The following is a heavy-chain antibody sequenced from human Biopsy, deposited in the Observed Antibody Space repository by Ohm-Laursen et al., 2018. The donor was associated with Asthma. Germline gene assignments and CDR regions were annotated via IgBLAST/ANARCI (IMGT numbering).Heavy chain of an antibody. J-gene: IGHJ6*02. D-gene: IGHD6-13*01. Sequence: GTLSPTCSLSSGSGGYMRSGNYYWGWIRQPPGKGLEWIGSIYYSGTTYYNPSLKSRVTVSADTSKNQFSLKLTSVTAADTAVYYCVRGSSSWHHGPFHYYYGLDVWGQGTTATVSS. CDR3: VRGSSSWHHGPFHYYYGLDV. V-gene: IGHV4-39*01. CDR2: IYYSGTT. CDR1: SGSGGYMRSGNYY.